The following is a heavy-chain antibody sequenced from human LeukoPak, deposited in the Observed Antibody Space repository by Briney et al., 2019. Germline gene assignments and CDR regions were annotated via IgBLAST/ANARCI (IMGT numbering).Heavy chain of an antibody. CDR1: GFTFSSYG. D-gene: IGHD6-19*01. CDR3: AKDSSSGWYSFAFDI. Sequence: PGGSLRLSCAASGFTFSSYGMHWVRQAPGKGLEWVAVIWYDGSNKYYADSVKGRFTISRDNSKNTLYLQMNSLRAEDTAVYYCAKDSSSGWYSFAFDIWGQGTMVTVSS. CDR2: IWYDGSNK. V-gene: IGHV3-33*06. J-gene: IGHJ3*02.